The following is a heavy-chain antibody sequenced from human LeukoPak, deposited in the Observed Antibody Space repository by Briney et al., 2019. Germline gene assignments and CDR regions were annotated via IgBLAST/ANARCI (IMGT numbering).Heavy chain of an antibody. CDR1: GGSISSSSYY. CDR3: AREYYGSSGYYNDY. J-gene: IGHJ4*02. Sequence: SETLSLTCTVSGGSISSSSYYWGWIRQPPGKGLEWIGSIYYSGSTYYNPSLKGRVTISVDTSKNQFSLKLSTVTAADTAVYYCAREYYGSSGYYNDYWGQGALVTVSS. D-gene: IGHD3-22*01. CDR2: IYYSGST. V-gene: IGHV4-39*07.